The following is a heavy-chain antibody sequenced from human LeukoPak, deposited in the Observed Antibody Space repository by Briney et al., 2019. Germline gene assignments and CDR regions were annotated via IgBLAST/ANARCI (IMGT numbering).Heavy chain of an antibody. CDR2: ISGSSRYI. Sequence: GGSLRLSCAASGIPFSNYTLTWVRQAPGKGLVWGSSISGSSRYIHYSDSVRGRFSISRDNAKNSVYLQMDSLTADDTAVYYCARVNSALVVSSEGSWAGSLGFDHWGQGILVIVFS. D-gene: IGHD3-22*01. CDR1: GIPFSNYT. CDR3: ARVNSALVVSSEGSWAGSLGFDH. V-gene: IGHV3-21*06. J-gene: IGHJ4*02.